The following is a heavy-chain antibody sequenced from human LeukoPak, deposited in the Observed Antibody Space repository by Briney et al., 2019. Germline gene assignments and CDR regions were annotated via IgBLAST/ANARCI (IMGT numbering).Heavy chain of an antibody. CDR2: ISYDGSNK. Sequence: GGSLRLSCAASGFTFSSYAMHWVRQAPGKGLEWVAVISYDGSNKYYADSVKGRFTISRDNSKNTLYLQMNSLRAEDTAVYYCARDVEVDTAPLGYYYGMDVWGQGTTVTVSS. CDR1: GFTFSSYA. CDR3: ARDVEVDTAPLGYYYGMDV. V-gene: IGHV3-30*04. D-gene: IGHD5-18*01. J-gene: IGHJ6*02.